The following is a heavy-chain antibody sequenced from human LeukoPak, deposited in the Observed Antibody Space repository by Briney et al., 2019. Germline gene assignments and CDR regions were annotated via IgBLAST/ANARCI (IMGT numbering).Heavy chain of an antibody. CDR3: ATDLVVGATKDAFDI. D-gene: IGHD1-26*01. Sequence: ASVKVSCKASGYTFTSYGISWVRQAPGQGLEWMGWISGYNGNPNYAQKLQGRVTMTTDTSTSTAYMELRSLRSDDTAVYYCATDLVVGATKDAFDIWGQGTMVTVSS. CDR1: GYTFTSYG. CDR2: ISGYNGNP. V-gene: IGHV1-18*01. J-gene: IGHJ3*02.